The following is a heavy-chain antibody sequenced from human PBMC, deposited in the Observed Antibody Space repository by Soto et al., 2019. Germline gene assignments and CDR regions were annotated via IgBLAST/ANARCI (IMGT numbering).Heavy chain of an antibody. CDR1: GFTFSSYA. D-gene: IGHD3-22*01. J-gene: IGHJ6*02. Sequence: PGGSLRLSCAASGFTFSSYAMSWVRQAPGKGLEWVSAISGSGGSTYYADSVKGRFTISRDNSKNTLYLQMNSLRAEDTAVYYCAKGDKIDSSDYWHAGGMDVWGQGTTVTVSS. V-gene: IGHV3-23*01. CDR3: AKGDKIDSSDYWHAGGMDV. CDR2: ISGSGGST.